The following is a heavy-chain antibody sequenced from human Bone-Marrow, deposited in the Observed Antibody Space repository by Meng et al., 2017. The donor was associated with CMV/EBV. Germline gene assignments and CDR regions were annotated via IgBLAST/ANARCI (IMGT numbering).Heavy chain of an antibody. CDR3: ARRGILGYSSSSGRNYGMDV. CDR2: IYYSGST. J-gene: IGHJ6*02. Sequence: LSLTCAVYGGSFSGYYWSWIRQHPGKGLEWIGYIYYSGSTYYNPSLKSRVTISVDTSKNQFSLKLSSVTAADTAVYYCARRGILGYSSSSGRNYGMDVWGQGTTVTVSS. D-gene: IGHD6-6*01. V-gene: IGHV4-31*11. CDR1: GGSFSGYY.